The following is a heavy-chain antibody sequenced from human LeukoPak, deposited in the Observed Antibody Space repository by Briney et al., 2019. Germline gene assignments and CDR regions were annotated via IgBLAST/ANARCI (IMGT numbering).Heavy chain of an antibody. CDR3: ARNQRCSRDI. Sequence: GGTLSLSSVASGFTISDYYMSWIRQAPGKGREWVTNINKDGSDKYYMDSVTGRFSISRDNAKNTLSLQKNSLRVGDTGVYFCARNQRCSRDIWGQGILVTVSS. J-gene: IGHJ4*02. D-gene: IGHD2-21*02. V-gene: IGHV3-7*01. CDR1: GFTISDYY. CDR2: INKDGSDK.